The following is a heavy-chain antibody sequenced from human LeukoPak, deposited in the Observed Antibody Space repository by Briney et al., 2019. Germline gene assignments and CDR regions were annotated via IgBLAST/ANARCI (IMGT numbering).Heavy chain of an antibody. CDR2: ISGSTSYI. J-gene: IGHJ5*02. V-gene: IGHV3-21*01. Sequence: GESLRLSCAGSGFNFSSYYINWVRQAPGKGLEWVSSISGSTSYIYYADSVKGRFTISRDNAKKSLFLQMSSLRAEDTAVYYCARGPPYDDFWSGSPWFDPWGQGTLLTVSS. D-gene: IGHD3-3*01. CDR3: ARGPPYDDFWSGSPWFDP. CDR1: GFNFSSYY.